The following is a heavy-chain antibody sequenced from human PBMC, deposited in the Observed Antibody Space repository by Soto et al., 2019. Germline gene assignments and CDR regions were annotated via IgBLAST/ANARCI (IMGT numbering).Heavy chain of an antibody. CDR1: GFSLSSTRMA. CDR3: AHIVVAGLGYYFDY. CDR2: IDWDDDK. D-gene: IGHD6-19*01. J-gene: IGHJ4*02. V-gene: IGHV2-5*02. Sequence: ITLKESGPPLVKPTQTLTLTCTSSGFSLSSTRMAVGWIRQPPGKALEWLALIDWDDDKRYSPFLKSRLTITKDTSKNQVVLTMSNMDPVDTARYYCAHIVVAGLGYYFDYWGQGTLVTVSS.